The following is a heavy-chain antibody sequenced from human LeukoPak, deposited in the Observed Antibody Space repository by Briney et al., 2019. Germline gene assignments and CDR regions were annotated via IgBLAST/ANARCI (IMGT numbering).Heavy chain of an antibody. Sequence: GRSLRLSCAAAGLTFSSYGMHWVRQAPGKGLEWVAVISYDGSNKYYADSVKGRFTISRDNSKNTLYLQMNSLRAEDTAVYYCARVMVGSSPVIDYWGQGTLVTVSS. CDR3: ARVMVGSSPVIDY. CDR1: GLTFSSYG. J-gene: IGHJ4*02. CDR2: ISYDGSNK. D-gene: IGHD6-6*01. V-gene: IGHV3-30-3*01.